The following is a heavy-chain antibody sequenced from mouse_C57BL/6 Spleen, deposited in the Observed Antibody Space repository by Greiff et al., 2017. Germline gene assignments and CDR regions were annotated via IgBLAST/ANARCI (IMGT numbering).Heavy chain of an antibody. CDR2: IDPSDSYT. CDR3: ARQDCGSSYFDY. CDR1: GYTFTSYW. J-gene: IGHJ2*01. D-gene: IGHD1-1*01. V-gene: IGHV1-69*01. Sequence: VQLQQPGAELVMPGASVKLSCKASGYTFTSYWMHWVKQRPGQGLEWIGEIDPSDSYTNYNQKFKGKSTLTVDKSSSTAYMQLSSLTSEASAVYYCARQDCGSSYFDYWGQGTTLTVSS.